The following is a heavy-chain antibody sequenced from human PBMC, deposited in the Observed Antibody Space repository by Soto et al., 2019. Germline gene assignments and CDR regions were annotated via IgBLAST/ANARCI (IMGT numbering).Heavy chain of an antibody. CDR3: ARGGSGAGIYYYGMDV. D-gene: IGHD3-16*01. V-gene: IGHV1-69*02. CDR2: IIPILGIA. Sequence: SVKVSCKASGGTFSSYTISWVRQAPGQGLEWMGRIIPILGIANYAQKFQGRVTITADKSTSTAYMELSSLRSEDTAVYYCARGGSGAGIYYYGMDVWGQGTTVTVSS. CDR1: GGTFSSYT. J-gene: IGHJ6*02.